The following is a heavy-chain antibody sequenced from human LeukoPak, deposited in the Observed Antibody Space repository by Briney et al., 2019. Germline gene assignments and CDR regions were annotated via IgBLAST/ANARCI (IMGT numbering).Heavy chain of an antibody. CDR2: IYTSGST. Sequence: PSETLSLTCSVSGGSTSSYYWSWIRQPAGKGLEWIGRIYTSGSTNYNPSLKSRVTMSVDTPKNQFSLKLSSVTAADTAVYYCAKSNGYGLVDIWGQGTMVTVSS. CDR1: GGSTSSYY. J-gene: IGHJ3*02. V-gene: IGHV4-4*07. D-gene: IGHD3-10*01. CDR3: AKSNGYGLVDI.